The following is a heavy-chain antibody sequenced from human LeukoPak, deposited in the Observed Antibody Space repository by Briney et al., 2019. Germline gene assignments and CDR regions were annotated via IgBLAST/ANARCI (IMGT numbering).Heavy chain of an antibody. J-gene: IGHJ4*02. CDR1: GGSFSGYY. V-gene: IGHV4-34*01. CDR2: INHSGST. D-gene: IGHD2-2*01. CDR3: ATFQGQVGPSDY. Sequence: PSETLSLTCAVYGGSFSGYYWSWIRQPPGKGLEWIGEINHSGSTNYNPSLKSRVTISVDTSKNQFSLKLSSVTAADTAVYYCATFQGQVGPSDYWGQGTLVTVSS.